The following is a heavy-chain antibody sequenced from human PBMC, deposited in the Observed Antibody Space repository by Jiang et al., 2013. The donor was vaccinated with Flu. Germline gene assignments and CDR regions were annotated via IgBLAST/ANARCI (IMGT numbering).Heavy chain of an antibody. CDR1: GFTFSSYG. CDR3: VKDSYSSGWFSEYFQF. Sequence: VQLVESGGGVVQPGRSLRLSCEASGFTFSSYGMHWVRQAPGKGLEWVAVISYDGSNKYYADSMKGRFTISRDNSKNTLYLQMNSLRAEDTAVYYCVKDSYSSGWFSEYFQFWGQGTLVTVSS. CDR2: ISYDGSNK. J-gene: IGHJ1*01. V-gene: IGHV3-30*18. D-gene: IGHD6-19*01.